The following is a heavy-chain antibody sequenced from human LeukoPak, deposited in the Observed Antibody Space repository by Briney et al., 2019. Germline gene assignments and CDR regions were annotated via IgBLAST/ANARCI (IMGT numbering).Heavy chain of an antibody. J-gene: IGHJ4*02. CDR3: ARDASGSSIGLIDL. Sequence: GGSLRLSCAASEFTLRSDSMHWVRQAPGKGLEWVSYISTSSTYIYYADSVKGRFSISRDNAQNSLYLHMDSLRADDTAVYYCARDASGSSIGLIDLWGQGTLVTVSS. CDR1: EFTLRSDS. CDR2: ISTSSTYI. D-gene: IGHD1-26*01. V-gene: IGHV3-21*01.